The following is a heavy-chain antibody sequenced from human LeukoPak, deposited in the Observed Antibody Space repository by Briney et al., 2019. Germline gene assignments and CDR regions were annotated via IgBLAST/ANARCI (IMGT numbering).Heavy chain of an antibody. J-gene: IGHJ4*02. CDR3: AREGYTGTYPDY. CDR1: GFTFSSYW. V-gene: IGHV3-74*01. D-gene: IGHD1-26*01. CDR2: INSDGSST. Sequence: GGSLRLSCAASGFTFSSYWMHWVRQAPGKGLVWVSRINSDGSSTTYADSVKGRFTISRDNAKNTLYLQTNSLRAEDTAVYYCAREGYTGTYPDYWGQGTLVTVSS.